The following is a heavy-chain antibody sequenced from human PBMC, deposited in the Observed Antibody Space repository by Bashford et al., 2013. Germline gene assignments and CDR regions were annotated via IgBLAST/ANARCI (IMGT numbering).Heavy chain of an antibody. CDR3: ATNTRTTWGLRLDY. J-gene: IGHJ4*02. V-gene: IGHV1-2*02. CDR1: GYSFTGYY. Sequence: VASVKVSCKASGYSFTGYYMHWVRQAPGQGLEWMGWINPNSGATNYAQKFQGRVTMTRDTSISTAYMELSRLTSDDTAVFYCATNTRTTWGLRLDYVGQGTLVTVSS. D-gene: IGHD7-27*01. CDR2: INPNSGAT.